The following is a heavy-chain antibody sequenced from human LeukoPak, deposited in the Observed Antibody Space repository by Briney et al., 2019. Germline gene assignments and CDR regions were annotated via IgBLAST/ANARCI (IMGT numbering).Heavy chain of an antibody. Sequence: SQTLSLTCTVSGGSISSGSYYWSWIRQPAGKGLEWIGRIYTSGSTNYNPSLKSRVTISVDTSKNQFSLKLSSVTAADTAVYYCARSWLPTGGYYYDMDVWGKGTTVTVSS. V-gene: IGHV4-61*02. CDR3: ARSWLPTGGYYYDMDV. CDR2: IYTSGST. J-gene: IGHJ6*03. CDR1: GGSISSGSYY. D-gene: IGHD6-19*01.